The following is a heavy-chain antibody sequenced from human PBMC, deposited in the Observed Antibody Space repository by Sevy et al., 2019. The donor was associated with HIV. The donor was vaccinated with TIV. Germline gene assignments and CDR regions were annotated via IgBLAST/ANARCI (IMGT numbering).Heavy chain of an antibody. CDR2: MSPKTGAT. CDR3: ASGGNGDFWSYEYYYYGMDV. V-gene: IGHV1-8*01. J-gene: IGHJ6*02. D-gene: IGHD3-3*01. CDR1: GYSFDSYD. Sequence: ASVKVSCEASGYSFDSYDINWVRQATGQGLEWMGWMSPKTGATGFSQKFKGRVTMTRNTSMSTAYMELSSLTNEDTAVYYCASGGNGDFWSYEYYYYGMDVWGQGTTVTVS.